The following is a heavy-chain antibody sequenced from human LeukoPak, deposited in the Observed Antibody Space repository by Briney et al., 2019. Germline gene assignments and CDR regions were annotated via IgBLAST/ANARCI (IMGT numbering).Heavy chain of an antibody. J-gene: IGHJ4*02. CDR1: GGSFSGYC. Sequence: PSETLSLTCAVYGGSFSGYCWSWIRQPPGKGLEWIGEINHSGSTNYNPSLKSRVTISVDTSKNQFSLKLSSVTAADTAVYYCERGCRVRTRSTSCYTPIDYWGQGTLVTVSS. D-gene: IGHD2-2*02. V-gene: IGHV4-34*01. CDR2: INHSGST. CDR3: ERGCRVRTRSTSCYTPIDY.